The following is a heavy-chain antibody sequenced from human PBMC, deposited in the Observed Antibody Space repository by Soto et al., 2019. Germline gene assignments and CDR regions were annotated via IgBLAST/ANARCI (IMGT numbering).Heavy chain of an antibody. CDR1: GLTFSSYA. CDR2: ISGSGGST. J-gene: IGHJ3*02. D-gene: IGHD3-10*01. CDR3: VKDQYYYGSGQDAFDI. V-gene: IGHV3-23*01. Sequence: GGSLRLSCAASGLTFSSYAMSWVRQAPGKGMEWVSAISGSGGSTYYADSVKGRFTISRDNSKNTLSLQMSSLRAEYLAVYYCVKDQYYYGSGQDAFDIRVQGIMVTVS.